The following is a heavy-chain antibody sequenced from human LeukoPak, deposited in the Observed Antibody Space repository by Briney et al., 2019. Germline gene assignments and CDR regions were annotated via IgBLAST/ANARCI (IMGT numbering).Heavy chain of an antibody. J-gene: IGHJ4*02. CDR3: ARQASHLDY. CDR2: IYTSGST. D-gene: IGHD2-2*01. V-gene: IGHV4-61*02. CDR1: GGSISSCSYY. Sequence: SETLSLTCTVSGGSISSCSYYWIWIRQPAGKGLEWIGRIYTSGSTNYNPSLKSRVTISVDTSKNQFSLKLSSVTAADSAVYYCARQASHLDYWGQGTLVTVSS.